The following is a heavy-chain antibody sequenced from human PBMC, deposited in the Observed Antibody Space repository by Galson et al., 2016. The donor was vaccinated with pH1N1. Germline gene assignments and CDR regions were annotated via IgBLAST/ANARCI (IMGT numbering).Heavy chain of an antibody. D-gene: IGHD2-15*01. J-gene: IGHJ4*02. V-gene: IGHV7-4-1*02. Sequence: SVKVSCKASGYTFASYAINWVRQVPGQGLEWMGWIHTTTGDPSYGQGFTGRLVFSLDTSVTTAYLQISSLKTEDAAVYYCARESYRCSGGSCYFDSWGQGTLVTVSS. CDR3: ARESYRCSGGSCYFDS. CDR2: IHTTTGDP. CDR1: GYTFASYA.